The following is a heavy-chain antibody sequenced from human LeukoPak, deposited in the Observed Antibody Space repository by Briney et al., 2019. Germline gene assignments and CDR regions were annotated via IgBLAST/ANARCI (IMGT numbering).Heavy chain of an antibody. CDR1: GGSFSGFY. CDR3: AGEGGDPMSPFAP. J-gene: IGHJ5*02. CDR2: INDSGST. Sequence: SETLSLTCAVYGGSFSGFYWSWIRQPPGKGLEWIGEINDSGSTNYNPSLKSPFTISLDTSKNQFSLKLSSVTAADTAVYYCAGEGGDPMSPFAPWGHGTLVTVSS. D-gene: IGHD3-16*01. V-gene: IGHV4-34*01.